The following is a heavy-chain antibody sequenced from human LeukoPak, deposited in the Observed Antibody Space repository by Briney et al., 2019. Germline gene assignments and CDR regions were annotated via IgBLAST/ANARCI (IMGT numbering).Heavy chain of an antibody. J-gene: IGHJ6*02. D-gene: IGHD2-21*02. Sequence: SETLSLTCTVSGGSISSYYWSWIRQPPGKGLEWIGYIYYSGSTNYNPSLKSRVTISVDTSKNQFSLKLSSVTAADTAVYYCARDTAYCGGDCWGMDVWGQGTTVTVSS. CDR2: IYYSGST. V-gene: IGHV4-59*01. CDR1: GGSISSYY. CDR3: ARDTAYCGGDCWGMDV.